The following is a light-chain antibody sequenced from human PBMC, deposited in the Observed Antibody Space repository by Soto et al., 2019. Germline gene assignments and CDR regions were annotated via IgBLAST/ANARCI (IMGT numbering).Light chain of an antibody. CDR1: STDVGGYNY. V-gene: IGLV2-8*01. CDR3: SSYAGSNNVL. CDR2: EVS. Sequence: QSALTQPPSASGSPGQSVTISCTGTSTDVGGYNYVSWYQQHPGKAPKLMIYEVSKRHSGVPDRFSGSKSGNTASLTVSGLQDEDEADYYCSSYAGSNNVLFGGGTKVTVL. J-gene: IGLJ2*01.